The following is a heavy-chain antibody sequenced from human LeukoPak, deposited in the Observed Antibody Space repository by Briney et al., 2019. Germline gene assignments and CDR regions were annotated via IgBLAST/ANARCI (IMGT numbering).Heavy chain of an antibody. J-gene: IGHJ4*02. CDR2: IIPILGIA. CDR1: GGTFSSYA. V-gene: IGHV1-69*04. CDR3: ARMESTIPN. Sequence: SVKVSCKASGGTFSSYAISWVRQAPGQGLEWMGRIIPILGIANYAQKFQGRVTMTTDTSTSTAYMELRSLRSDDTAVYYCARMESTIPNWGQGTLVTVSS. D-gene: IGHD1-1*01.